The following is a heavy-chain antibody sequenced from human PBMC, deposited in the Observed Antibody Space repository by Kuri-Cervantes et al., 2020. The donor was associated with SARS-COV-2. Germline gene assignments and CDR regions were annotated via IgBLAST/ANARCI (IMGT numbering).Heavy chain of an antibody. D-gene: IGHD7-27*01. CDR3: ANGLIWGLDY. J-gene: IGHJ4*02. CDR1: GFTFSSSW. CDR2: IKCDGSEK. Sequence: GGSLRLSCAASGFTFSSSWMHWVCQAPEKGLEWVADIKCDGSEKYYVDSVKGRLTISRDNAKNSLYLQMNSLRAEDTAVYYCANGLIWGLDYWGQGTLVTVSS. V-gene: IGHV3-52*01.